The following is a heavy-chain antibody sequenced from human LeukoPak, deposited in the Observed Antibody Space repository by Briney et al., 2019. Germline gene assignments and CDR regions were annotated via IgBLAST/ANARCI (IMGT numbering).Heavy chain of an antibody. D-gene: IGHD2-15*01. Sequence: PGGSLRLSCAASGFTFSTYSMNWVRQAPGKGLEWVSYISSRSSTIYYADSVKGRFTISRDNAKNSLFLQMSSLRDEDTAVYYCARDGRLDYWGQGTLVTVSS. CDR2: ISSRSSTI. CDR1: GFTFSTYS. CDR3: ARDGRLDY. V-gene: IGHV3-48*02. J-gene: IGHJ4*02.